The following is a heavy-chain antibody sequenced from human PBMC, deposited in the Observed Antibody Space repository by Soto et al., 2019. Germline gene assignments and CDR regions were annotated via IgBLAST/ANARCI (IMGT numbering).Heavy chain of an antibody. J-gene: IGHJ4*02. Sequence: EVQLVESGGGLVQPGGSLRLSCAASGFSFSSYNMNWVRQAPGKGLEWVSDISSSSSTIYYADSVKGRFTISRDNAKNSLYLQMNSLRDEDTAVYYCARPRGYSYVLPDYWGQGTLVTVSS. CDR3: ARPRGYSYVLPDY. CDR2: ISSSSSTI. V-gene: IGHV3-48*02. D-gene: IGHD5-18*01. CDR1: GFSFSSYN.